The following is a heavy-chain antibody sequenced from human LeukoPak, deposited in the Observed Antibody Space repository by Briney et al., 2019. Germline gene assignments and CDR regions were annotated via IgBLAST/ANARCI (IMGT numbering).Heavy chain of an antibody. CDR2: IYTSGRS. CDR3: AKGESTSSPTGFDY. D-gene: IGHD6-6*01. V-gene: IGHV4-61*02. CDR1: ANSISSSSFS. Sequence: PSETLSLTCTVSANSISSSSFSWGWIRQPAGKGLEWIGRIYTSGRSNYSPSLKSRVTMSVDTSKNQISLNLSSVTAADTAVYYCAKGESTSSPTGFDYWGQGTLVTVSS. J-gene: IGHJ4*02.